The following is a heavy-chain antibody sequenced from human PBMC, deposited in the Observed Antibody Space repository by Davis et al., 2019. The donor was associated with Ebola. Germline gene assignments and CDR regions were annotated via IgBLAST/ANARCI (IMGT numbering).Heavy chain of an antibody. Sequence: ASVKVSCKASGYTFTSYYMHWVRQAPGQGLEWMGWINPNSGGTNYAQKFQGRVTMTRDTSISTAYMELSRLRSDDTAVYYCARDLTIFGVVSYYYYYGMDVWGQGTTVTVSS. V-gene: IGHV1-2*02. CDR2: INPNSGGT. CDR3: ARDLTIFGVVSYYYYYGMDV. J-gene: IGHJ6*02. CDR1: GYTFTSYY. D-gene: IGHD3-3*01.